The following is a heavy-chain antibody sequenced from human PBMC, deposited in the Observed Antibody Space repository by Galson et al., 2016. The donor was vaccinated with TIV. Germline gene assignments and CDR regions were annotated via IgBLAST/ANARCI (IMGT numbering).Heavy chain of an antibody. V-gene: IGHV1-69*13. D-gene: IGHD3-22*01. CDR1: GGKFSSHA. J-gene: IGHJ4*02. CDR2: ITGMFGTV. CDR3: ARGMYYYESCLDS. Sequence: SVKVSCKASGGKFSSHAISWVRQAPGQGLEWMGGITGMFGTVNYANKFQGRVTIIADELTSTAYMELSSLRSEDTAMYYCARGMYYYESCLDSWGQGTLVTVSS.